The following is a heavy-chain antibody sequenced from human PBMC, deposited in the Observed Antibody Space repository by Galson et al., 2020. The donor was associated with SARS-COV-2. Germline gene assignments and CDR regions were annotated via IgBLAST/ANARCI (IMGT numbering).Heavy chain of an antibody. CDR3: ASQLIGNTPRESYSGYDVDY. CDR1: GYSFTSFW. D-gene: IGHD5-12*01. V-gene: IGHV5-51*01. Sequence: KIWESLKIACKASGYSFTSFWITWGRQIRGKGLGWMGIIYPGDSETRYSPSFQGQISISADKSISTAYLQWISLKASDTATYYCASQLIGNTPRESYSGYDVDYWGQGTLVTVSS. J-gene: IGHJ4*02. CDR2: IYPGDSET.